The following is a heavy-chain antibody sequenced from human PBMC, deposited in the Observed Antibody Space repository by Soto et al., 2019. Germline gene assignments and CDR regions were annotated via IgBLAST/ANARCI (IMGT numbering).Heavy chain of an antibody. V-gene: IGHV4-31*03. J-gene: IGHJ5*02. D-gene: IGHD3-9*01. CDR3: ARCLTGYYNEYNWLDP. CDR2: IYYSGST. Sequence: SETLSLTCTVSGGSISSGGYYWSWIRQHPGKGLEWIGYIYYSGSTYYNPSLKSRVTISVDTSKNQFSLKLSSVTAADTAVYYCARCLTGYYNEYNWLDPWGQGTLVTVSS. CDR1: GGSISSGGYY.